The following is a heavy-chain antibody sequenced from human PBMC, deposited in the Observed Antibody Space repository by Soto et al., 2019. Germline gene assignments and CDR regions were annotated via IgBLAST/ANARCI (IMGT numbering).Heavy chain of an antibody. CDR2: IDPSDSYT. J-gene: IGHJ4*02. CDR3: ATARVDIVARNRDY. Sequence: ESLKISCKGSGYSFTSYWISWVRQMPGKGLEWMGRIDPSDSYTNYSPSFQGHVTISADKSISTAYLQWSSLKASDTAMYYCATARVDIVARNRDYWGQGTLVTVSS. CDR1: GYSFTSYW. D-gene: IGHD5-12*01. V-gene: IGHV5-10-1*01.